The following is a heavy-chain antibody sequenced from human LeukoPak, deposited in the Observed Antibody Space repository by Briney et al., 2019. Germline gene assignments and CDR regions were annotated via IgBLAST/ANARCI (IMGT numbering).Heavy chain of an antibody. CDR2: IYPGDSDT. Sequence: GESLKISCKGSGYSFSSYWFGWVRQMPGKGLEWMGIIYPGDSDTRYSPSFQGQVTISADKSISTAYLQWSRLKASDTAIYYCARQVDGSAPSDYWGQGTLVTVSS. CDR1: GYSFSSYW. D-gene: IGHD3-22*01. CDR3: ARQVDGSAPSDY. J-gene: IGHJ4*02. V-gene: IGHV5-51*01.